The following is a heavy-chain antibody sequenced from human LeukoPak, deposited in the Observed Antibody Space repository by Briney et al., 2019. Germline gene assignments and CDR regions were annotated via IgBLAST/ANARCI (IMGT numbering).Heavy chain of an antibody. CDR2: IYYSGST. CDR1: GGSMTNYY. Sequence: SSETLSLTCTVSGGSMTNYYWSWIRQPPGMGLEWIGYIYYSGSTNYNPSLKSRVILSVDTSKNQFSLKLSSVTAADTAVYYCANTMVRGVIIMEDTFDIWGQGTMVTVSS. J-gene: IGHJ3*02. V-gene: IGHV4-59*08. CDR3: ANTMVRGVIIMEDTFDI. D-gene: IGHD3-10*01.